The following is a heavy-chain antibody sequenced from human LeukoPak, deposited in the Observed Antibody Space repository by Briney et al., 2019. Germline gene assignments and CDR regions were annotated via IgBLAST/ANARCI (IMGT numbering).Heavy chain of an antibody. CDR3: ARGDGGGYFDY. CDR2: ISYDGSNK. D-gene: IGHD5-24*01. Sequence: GRSLRLSCAASGFTFSSYAMHWVRQAPGKGLEWVAVISYDGSNKYYADSVKGRFTISRDNSKNTLYLQMNSLRAEDTAVYYCARGDGGGYFDYWGQGTLVTVSS. V-gene: IGHV3-30-3*01. CDR1: GFTFSSYA. J-gene: IGHJ4*02.